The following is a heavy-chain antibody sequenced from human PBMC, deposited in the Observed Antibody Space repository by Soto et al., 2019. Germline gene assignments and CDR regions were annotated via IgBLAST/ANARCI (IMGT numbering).Heavy chain of an antibody. V-gene: IGHV5-10-1*01. CDR1: GDSFTSYW. CDR2: IDPRDCYT. Sequence: GEALKIGCKGSGDSFTSYWISWVRQMPGKGLGEMGRIDPRDCYTNYSPSCQGHVTISADKSISTAYLQWSSLKASDPAMYYCARVAMVRGVPTYRMDVWGQGTTVTVAS. CDR3: ARVAMVRGVPTYRMDV. J-gene: IGHJ6*02. D-gene: IGHD3-10*01.